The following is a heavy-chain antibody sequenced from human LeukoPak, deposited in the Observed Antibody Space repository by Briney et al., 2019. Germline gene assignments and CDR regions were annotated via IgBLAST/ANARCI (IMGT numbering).Heavy chain of an antibody. Sequence: GGSLRLSCAASGFTFSSYSMNWVRQAPGKGLEWVSSISSSSSYIYYADSVKGRFTISRDGAKNTLFLQMNSLRDDDTAMYYCARGGLPGGFDYWGQGILVTVSS. CDR2: ISSSSSYI. CDR1: GFTFSSYS. J-gene: IGHJ4*02. CDR3: ARGGLPGGFDY. D-gene: IGHD7-27*01. V-gene: IGHV3-21*01.